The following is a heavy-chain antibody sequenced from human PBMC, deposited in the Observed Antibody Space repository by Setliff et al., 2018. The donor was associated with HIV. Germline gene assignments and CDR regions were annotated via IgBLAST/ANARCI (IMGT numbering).Heavy chain of an antibody. J-gene: IGHJ1*01. V-gene: IGHV1-2*02. Sequence: ASVKVSCKASGGNFNTYGISWVRQAPGQGLEWMGGFNPNSGGTNYAQKFQGRVTMTRDTSSSTAYMELSRLRSDDTAVYYCARGAGNPHWYYDTWSGPSSGYFQHWAQGTLVTVSS. CDR3: ARGAGNPHWYYDTWSGPSSGYFQH. CDR2: FNPNSGGT. CDR1: GGNFNTYG. D-gene: IGHD3-3*01.